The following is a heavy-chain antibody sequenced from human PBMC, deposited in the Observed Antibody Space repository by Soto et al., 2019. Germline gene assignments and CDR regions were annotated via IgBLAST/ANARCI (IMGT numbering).Heavy chain of an antibody. CDR3: ASTGYYYDSSGYYDAFDI. J-gene: IGHJ3*02. Sequence: SETLSLTCTVSGGSISSSSYYWGWIRQPPGKGLEWIGSIYYSGSTYYNPSLKSRVTISVATSKNLFSLKLSSVTAADTAVDYCASTGYYYDSSGYYDAFDIWGQGTMVTVSS. V-gene: IGHV4-39*01. CDR2: IYYSGST. CDR1: GGSISSSSYY. D-gene: IGHD3-22*01.